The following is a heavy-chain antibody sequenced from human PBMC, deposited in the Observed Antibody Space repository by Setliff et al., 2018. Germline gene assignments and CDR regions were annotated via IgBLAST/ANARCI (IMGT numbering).Heavy chain of an antibody. D-gene: IGHD3-3*01. CDR2: INHSGST. CDR1: GGSFSTYY. CDR3: ARGKTFFGAFIRAFDI. V-gene: IGHV4-34*01. Sequence: SETLSLTCAVYGGSFSTYYWIWIRQPPGKGLEWIGEINHSGSTNYNPSLKSRVTISIDTSKNQFSLKLSSVTAADTAVYHCARGKTFFGAFIRAFDIWGQGNAGHRLL. J-gene: IGHJ3*02.